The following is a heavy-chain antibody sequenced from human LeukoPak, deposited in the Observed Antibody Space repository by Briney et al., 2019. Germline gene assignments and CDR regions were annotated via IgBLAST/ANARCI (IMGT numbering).Heavy chain of an antibody. D-gene: IGHD2-15*01. J-gene: IGHJ4*02. V-gene: IGHV3-7*03. CDR3: ARDGYCTGGSGYADY. CDR1: GFTFGSYW. Sequence: PGGSLRLSCGASGFTFGSYWMSWVRQAPGKGLEWVASIKQDGYEKYYVDSVKGRFIISRDNAKNSLYVRMNSLRAEDTAIYYCARDGYCTGGSGYADYWGPGTLVTVSS. CDR2: IKQDGYEK.